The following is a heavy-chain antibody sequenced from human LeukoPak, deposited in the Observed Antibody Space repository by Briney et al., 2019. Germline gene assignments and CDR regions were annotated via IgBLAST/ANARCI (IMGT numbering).Heavy chain of an antibody. D-gene: IGHD5-12*01. CDR3: ARDRGQRGYSGYDRYYFDY. Sequence: SETLSLTCTVSGGSISSGSYYWSWIRQPAGKGLEWIGRIYTSGSTNYNPSLKSRVTISVDTSKNQFSLKLSSVTAADTAVYYCARDRGQRGYSGYDRYYFDYWGQGTLVTVSS. V-gene: IGHV4-61*02. CDR1: GGSISSGSYY. CDR2: IYTSGST. J-gene: IGHJ4*02.